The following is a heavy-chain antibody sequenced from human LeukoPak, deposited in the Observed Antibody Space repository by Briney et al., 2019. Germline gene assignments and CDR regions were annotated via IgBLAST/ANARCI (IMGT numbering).Heavy chain of an antibody. J-gene: IGHJ5*02. V-gene: IGHV1-2*02. CDR2: INPNSGGT. D-gene: IGHD4-23*01. CDR1: GYTFTGYY. Sequence: ASVKVSCKASGYTFTGYYLHWVRQAPGQGLEWMGWINPNSGGTNYAQKFQGRVTMTRDTSVSTAYMELSRLRSEDTAVYYCARDNSVEDTAWWFDPWGQGTLVTVSS. CDR3: ARDNSVEDTAWWFDP.